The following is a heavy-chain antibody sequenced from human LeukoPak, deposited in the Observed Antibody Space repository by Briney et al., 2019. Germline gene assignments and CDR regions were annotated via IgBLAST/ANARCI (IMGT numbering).Heavy chain of an antibody. V-gene: IGHV3-33*01. J-gene: IGHJ6*02. Sequence: GGSLRLSCAASGFTFSSYGMHWVRKAPGKGLEWVGVIWYDGSNKYYADSVKGRFTISRDNSKNTLYLQMNSLRAEDTAVYYCAREEGCSSTSCYPSYYYGMDVWGQGTTVTVSS. CDR3: AREEGCSSTSCYPSYYYGMDV. CDR1: GFTFSSYG. D-gene: IGHD2-2*01. CDR2: IWYDGSNK.